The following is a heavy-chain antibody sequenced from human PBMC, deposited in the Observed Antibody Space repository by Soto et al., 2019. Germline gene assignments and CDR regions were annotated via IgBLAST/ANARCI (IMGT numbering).Heavy chain of an antibody. V-gene: IGHV4-30-2*01. CDR2: IYHSGST. Sequence: PSETLSLTCAVSGGSISSGGYSWSWIRQPPGKGLEWIGYIYHSGSTYYNPSLKSRVTISVDRSKNQFSLKLSSVTAADTAVYYCASTYYYDSSGYLYYFDYWGHGTLVTVSS. D-gene: IGHD3-22*01. J-gene: IGHJ4*01. CDR3: ASTYYYDSSGYLYYFDY. CDR1: GGSISSGGYS.